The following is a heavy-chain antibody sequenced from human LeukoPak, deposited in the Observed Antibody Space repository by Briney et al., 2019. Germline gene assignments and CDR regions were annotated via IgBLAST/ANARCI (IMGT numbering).Heavy chain of an antibody. CDR3: AKDLYSSSGRLFDY. V-gene: IGHV3-30*02. Sequence: GGSLRLSCAASGFTFSSYGMHWVRQAPGKGLEWVSFIWYDGSNKYYADSVKGRFTTSRDNSKNTLYLQMNSLRAEDRAVYYCAKDLYSSSGRLFDYWGQGTLVTVSS. CDR1: GFTFSSYG. J-gene: IGHJ4*02. CDR2: IWYDGSNK. D-gene: IGHD6-6*01.